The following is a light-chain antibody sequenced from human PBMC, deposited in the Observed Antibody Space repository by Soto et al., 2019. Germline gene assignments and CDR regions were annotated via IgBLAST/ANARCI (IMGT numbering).Light chain of an antibody. J-gene: IGKJ1*01. CDR3: QQYNSYSPT. CDR1: LPISNY. CDR2: DAS. Sequence: DIQMTQSPSSLSASVGDRVTITCRASLPISNYLAWYQQKPGKAPKLLIYDASSLESGVPSRFSGSGSETEFTLTISGLQPGDSATYYCQQYNSYSPTFGQGTKVDI. V-gene: IGKV1-5*01.